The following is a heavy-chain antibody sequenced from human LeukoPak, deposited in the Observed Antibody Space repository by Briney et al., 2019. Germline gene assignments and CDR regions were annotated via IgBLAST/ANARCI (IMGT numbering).Heavy chain of an antibody. D-gene: IGHD1-1*01. CDR2: ISYDGSNK. CDR1: GFTFSSYA. V-gene: IGHV3-30*04. Sequence: GGSLRLSCAASGFTFSSYAMRWVRQAPGKGLEWVAVISYDGSNKYYADSVKGRFTISRDNSKNTLYLQMNSLRAEDTAVYYCARDNSVQYYYYYYMDVWGKGTTVTVSS. CDR3: ARDNSVQYYYYYYMDV. J-gene: IGHJ6*03.